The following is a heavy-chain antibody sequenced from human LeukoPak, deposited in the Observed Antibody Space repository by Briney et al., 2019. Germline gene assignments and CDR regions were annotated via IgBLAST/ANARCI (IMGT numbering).Heavy chain of an antibody. V-gene: IGHV4-59*08. CDR1: SGSISNYF. CDR3: TRHGRMVIMSKFSTGIDQ. Sequence: SSETLSLTCTVPSGSISNYFWSWIRQPPGKGLEWIGYIYYTGMTNSNPSLKSRVTISMDTSKNQFSLNLRSVTAADTAIYYCTRHGRMVIMSKFSTGIDQWGQGTLVTVSS. CDR2: IYYTGMT. D-gene: IGHD2-8*01. J-gene: IGHJ4*02.